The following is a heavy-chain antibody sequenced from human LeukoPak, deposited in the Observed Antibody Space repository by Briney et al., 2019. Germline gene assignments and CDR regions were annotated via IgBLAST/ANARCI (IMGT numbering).Heavy chain of an antibody. CDR2: ISANGGSP. V-gene: IGHV3-23*01. CDR3: AKGLQGGITIFGVVIIRAFDI. Sequence: GGSLRLSCAASGFNFNSYAMSWVRQAPGKGLEWVSSISANGGSPYYADSVKGRFTISRDNSKNTLYLQMNSLRAEDTAVYYCAKGLQGGITIFGVVIIRAFDIWGQGTMVTVSS. J-gene: IGHJ3*02. CDR1: GFNFNSYA. D-gene: IGHD3-3*01.